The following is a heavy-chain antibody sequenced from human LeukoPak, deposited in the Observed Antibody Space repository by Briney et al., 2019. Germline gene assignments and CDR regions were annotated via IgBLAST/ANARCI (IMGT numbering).Heavy chain of an antibody. CDR1: GGSFSGYY. D-gene: IGHD1-1*01. CDR3: ARGRRNDY. J-gene: IGHJ4*02. V-gene: IGHV4-34*01. CDR2: INHSGST. Sequence: PSETLSLTCAVYGGSFSGYYWSWIRQPPGKGLEWIGEINHSGSTNYNPSLKSRVTISVDTSKNQFSLKLSSVTAADTAVYYYARGRRNDYWGQGTLVTVSS.